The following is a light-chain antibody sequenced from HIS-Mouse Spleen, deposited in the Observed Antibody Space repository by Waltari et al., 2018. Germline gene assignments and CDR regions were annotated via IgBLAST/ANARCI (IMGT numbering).Light chain of an antibody. CDR3: AAWDDSLSGPV. J-gene: IGLJ3*02. CDR1: SPNIGSDQ. V-gene: IGLV1-47*01. CDR2: RNN. Sequence: QSVLTQPPSASGTPGQRVTISCSGRSPNIGSDQVYWYQQLPGTAPKLLIYRNNQRPSGVPDRFSGSKSGTSASLAISGLRSEDEADYYCAAWDDSLSGPVFGGGTKLTVL.